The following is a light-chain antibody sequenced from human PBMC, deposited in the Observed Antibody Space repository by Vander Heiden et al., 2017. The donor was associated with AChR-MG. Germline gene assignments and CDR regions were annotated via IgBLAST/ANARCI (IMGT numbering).Light chain of an antibody. CDR2: GAS. J-gene: IGKJ2*01. V-gene: IGKV3-20*01. CDR3: QQYGSSPYT. CDR1: QSVSSSY. Sequence: EIVLTQSPGILSLSPGERATPSCRASQSVSSSYLAWYQQKPGHAPRILIYGASSRATGIPDRFSGSGSGTAFTLTIRRLEPEDFAVYYCQQYGSSPYTFGQGTKLEIK.